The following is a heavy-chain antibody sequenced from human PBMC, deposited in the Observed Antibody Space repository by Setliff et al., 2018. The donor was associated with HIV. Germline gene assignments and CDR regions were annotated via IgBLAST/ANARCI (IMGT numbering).Heavy chain of an antibody. CDR3: ARDRGYSGHDYRNAFDI. D-gene: IGHD5-12*01. CDR2: INPNSGDT. V-gene: IGHV1-2*06. J-gene: IGHJ3*02. CDR1: GYTFTGYF. Sequence: ASVKVSCKASGYTFTGYFIHLLRQAPGQGLEWMGRINPNSGDTNYAQKFQARVTITADESTSTAYMELSSLRSEDTAMYYCARDRGYSGHDYRNAFDIWGQGTMVTVSS.